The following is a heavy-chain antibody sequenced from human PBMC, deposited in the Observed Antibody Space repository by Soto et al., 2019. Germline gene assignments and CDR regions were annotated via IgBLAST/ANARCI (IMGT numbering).Heavy chain of an antibody. Sequence: QVPLVQSGAEVKKPGSSVKVSCKASGGTFNSFAISWVRQVPGQGLEWMGGITPFFGSTKYAQRFQGRVTITADESMSTGYMELSSLRPEDTAVYYCARPNDTSAYYHCDYWGQGTLVTVSS. V-gene: IGHV1-69*01. J-gene: IGHJ4*02. CDR1: GGTFNSFA. CDR2: ITPFFGST. CDR3: ARPNDTSAYYHCDY. D-gene: IGHD3-22*01.